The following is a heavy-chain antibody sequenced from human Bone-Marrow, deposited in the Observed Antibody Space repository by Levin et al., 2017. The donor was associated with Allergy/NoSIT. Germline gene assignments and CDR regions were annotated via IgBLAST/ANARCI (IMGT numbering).Heavy chain of an antibody. CDR2: IYYSGAT. V-gene: IGHV4-59*12. CDR1: GGSITSYY. Sequence: SETLSLTCTVSGGSITSYYWSWIRQPPGKGLEWIGYIYYSGATNYNPSLKSRVSISVETSKNQFSLKLTSVTAADAAVYYCARLPEMDFGGYYNYGMDVWGQGTTVTVSS. CDR3: ARLPEMDFGGYYNYGMDV. J-gene: IGHJ6*02. D-gene: IGHD3-3*01.